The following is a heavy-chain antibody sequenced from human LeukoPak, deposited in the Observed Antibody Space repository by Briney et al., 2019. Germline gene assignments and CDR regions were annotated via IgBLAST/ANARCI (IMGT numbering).Heavy chain of an antibody. CDR3: ARGITYYDIMTGYYYFDY. J-gene: IGHJ4*02. Sequence: GGSLRLSCAASGFTFSSYWMSWVRQAPGKGLEWVANIKQDGSEKYYVDSVKGRFTISRDNAKNSLYLQMNSLRAEDTAVYYCARGITYYDIMTGYYYFDYWGQGTLVTVSS. CDR1: GFTFSSYW. V-gene: IGHV3-7*01. D-gene: IGHD3-9*01. CDR2: IKQDGSEK.